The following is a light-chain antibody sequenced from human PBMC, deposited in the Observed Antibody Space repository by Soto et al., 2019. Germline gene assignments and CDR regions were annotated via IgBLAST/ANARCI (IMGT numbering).Light chain of an antibody. Sequence: DIVMTQSPDSLAVSLGERATSNCKSSESFLSSSNNKNYLAWYQQKPGQAPRLLIYGVSTRATGIPARFSGSESGTEFTLTISSLQSEDFAVYYCQQYNDWPFTFGPGTKVDIK. CDR1: ESFLSSSNNKNY. J-gene: IGKJ3*01. V-gene: IGKV4-1*01. CDR3: QQYNDWPFT. CDR2: GVS.